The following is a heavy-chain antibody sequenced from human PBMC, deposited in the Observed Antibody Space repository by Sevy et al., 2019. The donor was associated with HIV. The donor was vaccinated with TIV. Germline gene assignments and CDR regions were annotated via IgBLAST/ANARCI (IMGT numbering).Heavy chain of an antibody. CDR1: GASISNTAYY. V-gene: IGHV4-39*01. CDR3: VGPKLTYTNGWHYFDY. J-gene: IGHJ4*02. Sequence: SETLSLTCIVSGASISNTAYYWGWIRQSPGKGLEWIASIRHGGYTFYNPSLKGRVTISADTSENQFSLKLTSVSAADTSIYYCVGPKLTYTNGWHYFDYWGQGTVVTVSS. CDR2: IRHGGYT. D-gene: IGHD2-8*01.